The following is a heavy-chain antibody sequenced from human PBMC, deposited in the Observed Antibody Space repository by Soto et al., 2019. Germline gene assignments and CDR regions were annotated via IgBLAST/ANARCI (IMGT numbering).Heavy chain of an antibody. J-gene: IGHJ3*02. CDR1: GGSISSSSYY. D-gene: IGHD3-3*01. CDR2: IYYSGST. CDR3: ARTHYDFWSGYPSNDAFDI. Sequence: LTCTVSGGSISSSSYYWGWIRQPPGKGLEWIGSIYYSGSTYYNPSLKSRVTISVDTSKNQFSLKLSSVTAADTAVYYCARTHYDFWSGYPSNDAFDIWGQGTMVTVSS. V-gene: IGHV4-39*01.